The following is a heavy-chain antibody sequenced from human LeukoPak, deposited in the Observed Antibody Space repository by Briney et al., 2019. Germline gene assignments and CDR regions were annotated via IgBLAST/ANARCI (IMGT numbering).Heavy chain of an antibody. V-gene: IGHV4-59*08. CDR1: GGSVSSYY. J-gene: IGHJ4*02. CDR2: IYYSGST. CDR3: ARLGPQYCSSTSCYQFDY. Sequence: NTSETLSLTCTVSGGSVSSYYWSWIRQPPGKGLEWIGYIYYSGSTNYNPSLKSRVTISVDTSKNQFSLKLTSVTGADTAVYYCARLGPQYCSSTSCYQFDYWGQGTLVTVSS. D-gene: IGHD2-2*01.